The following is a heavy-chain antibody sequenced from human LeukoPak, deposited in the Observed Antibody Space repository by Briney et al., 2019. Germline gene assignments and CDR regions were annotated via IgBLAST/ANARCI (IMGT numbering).Heavy chain of an antibody. CDR1: GFTFSNAW. V-gene: IGHV3-15*01. J-gene: IGHJ6*03. D-gene: IGHD2-15*01. CDR3: TTRYCSGGSCYRYYYYYYMDV. Sequence: PGGSLRLSCAASGFTFSNAWMSWLPQAPGQGREWVVRIKSKTDGGTTDYAAPVKVRLTISRDDSKNTLYLQMNSLKTEDTAVYYCTTRYCSGGSCYRYYYYYYMDVWGKGTTVTVSS. CDR2: IKSKTDGGTT.